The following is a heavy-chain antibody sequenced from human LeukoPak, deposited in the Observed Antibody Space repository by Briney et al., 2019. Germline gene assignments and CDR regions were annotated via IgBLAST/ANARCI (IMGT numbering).Heavy chain of an antibody. CDR2: IYNSGST. D-gene: IGHD6-13*01. V-gene: IGHV4-59*01. CDR1: GGSISGFY. Sequence: SETLSLTCTVSGGSISGFYWSWIRQPPGKGLEWIGYIYNSGSTNYNPSLTSRVTISGDTSKNQFSLKLSSVTAADTAVYYCARENSNSWYLDYWGQGALVTVSS. CDR3: ARENSNSWYLDY. J-gene: IGHJ4*02.